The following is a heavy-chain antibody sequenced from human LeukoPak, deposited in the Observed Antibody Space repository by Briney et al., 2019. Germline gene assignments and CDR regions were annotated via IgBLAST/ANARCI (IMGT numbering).Heavy chain of an antibody. CDR1: GASISSYY. CDR2: LYNTRNT. CDR3: AREKNGNEPFDY. Sequence: SETLSLTCTVSGASISSYYWSWIRQPPGKGLEWIGYLYNTRNTYYNPSLKSRVTISVDTSKNQFSLKVGSVTAADTAVYYCAREKNGNEPFDYWGQGTLVTVSS. D-gene: IGHD4-23*01. J-gene: IGHJ4*02. V-gene: IGHV4-59*01.